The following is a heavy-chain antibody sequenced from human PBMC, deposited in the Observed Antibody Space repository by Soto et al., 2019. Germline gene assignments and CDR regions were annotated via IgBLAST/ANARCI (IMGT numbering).Heavy chain of an antibody. D-gene: IGHD3-10*02. V-gene: IGHV3-23*01. CDR2: ISGSGGST. Sequence: KGLEWVSAISGSGGSTYYADAVKGRFTISRDNSKHTLYLQMNSLRDEDTAVYYCLKFQAKVGIRDVRSVSAFLLNRTTDL. CDR3: LKFQAKVGIRDVRSVSAFLLNRTTDL. J-gene: IGHJ2*01.